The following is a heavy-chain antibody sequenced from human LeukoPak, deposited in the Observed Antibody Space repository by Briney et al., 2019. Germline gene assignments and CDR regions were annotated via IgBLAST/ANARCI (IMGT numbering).Heavy chain of an antibody. CDR3: AKDDSYDFWSGYYLDDY. D-gene: IGHD3-3*01. V-gene: IGHV3-33*06. CDR1: GFTFSSYG. CDR2: IWYDGSNK. J-gene: IGHJ4*02. Sequence: PGGSLRLSCAASGFTFSSYGMHWVRQAPGKGLEWVAVIWYDGSNKYYADSVKGRFTISRDNSKNTLYLQMNSLRAEDTAVYYCAKDDSYDFWSGYYLDDYWGQGTLVTVSS.